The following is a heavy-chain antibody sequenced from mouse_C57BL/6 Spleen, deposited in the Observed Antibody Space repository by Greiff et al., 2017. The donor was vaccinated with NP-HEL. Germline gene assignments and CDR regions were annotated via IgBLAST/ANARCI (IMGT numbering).Heavy chain of an antibody. V-gene: IGHV1-5*01. CDR3: TGYGSSYGYFDV. CDR1: GYTFTSYW. Sequence: VQLQQSGTVLARPGASVKMSCKTSGYTFTSYWMHWVKQRPGQGLEWIGAISPGNSDTSYNQKFKGKAKLTAVTSASTAYMELSSLTNEDSAVYYCTGYGSSYGYFDVWGTGTTVTVSS. D-gene: IGHD1-1*01. CDR2: ISPGNSDT. J-gene: IGHJ1*03.